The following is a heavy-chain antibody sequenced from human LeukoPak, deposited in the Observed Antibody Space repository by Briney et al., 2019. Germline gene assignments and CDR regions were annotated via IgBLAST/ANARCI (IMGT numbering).Heavy chain of an antibody. J-gene: IGHJ4*02. D-gene: IGHD4-17*01. CDR2: ISYDGTNK. V-gene: IGHV3-30*04. CDR3: ARPRGDYGDYAFDY. CDR1: EFTFSNYA. Sequence: PGGPLRLSCAASEFTFSNYAIHWVRQAPGKGLEWVAVISYDGTNKCYADSVKGRFTISRDNSKNTLYLQMNSLRAEDTAVYYCARPRGDYGDYAFDYWGQGTLVTVSS.